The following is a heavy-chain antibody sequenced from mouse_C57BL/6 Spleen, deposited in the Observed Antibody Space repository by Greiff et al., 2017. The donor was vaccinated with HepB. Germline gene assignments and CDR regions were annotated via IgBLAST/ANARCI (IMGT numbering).Heavy chain of an antibody. J-gene: IGHJ4*01. CDR3: ARGGYDGYAMDY. D-gene: IGHD2-2*01. Sequence: QVQLQQPGAELVRPGSSVKLSCKASGYTFTSYWMDWVKQRPGQGLEWIGNIYPSDSETHYNQKFKDKATLTVDESSSTAYMQLSSLTSEDSAVYYCARGGYDGYAMDYWGQGTSVTVSS. CDR1: GYTFTSYW. CDR2: IYPSDSET. V-gene: IGHV1-61*01.